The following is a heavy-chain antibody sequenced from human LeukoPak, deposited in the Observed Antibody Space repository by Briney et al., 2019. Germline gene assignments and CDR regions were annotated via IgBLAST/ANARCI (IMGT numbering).Heavy chain of an antibody. Sequence: GRSLRLSCAASGFTFSNYWMHWVRQAPGKGLVWVSRINSDGSTTSYADSVKGRFTISRDNAKNTLYLQMKSLRAEDTAVYYCARGNYYGMDVWGQGTTVTVSS. J-gene: IGHJ6*02. CDR1: GFTFSNYW. CDR3: ARGNYYGMDV. CDR2: INSDGSTT. V-gene: IGHV3-74*01.